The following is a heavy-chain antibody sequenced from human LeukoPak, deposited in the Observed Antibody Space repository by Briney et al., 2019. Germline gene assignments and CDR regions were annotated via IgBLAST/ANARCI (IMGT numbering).Heavy chain of an antibody. CDR2: IIPIFGTA. J-gene: IGHJ6*02. D-gene: IGHD1-1*01. Sequence: SVKVSCKASGGTFSSYAISWVRQAPGQGLEWMGGIIPIFGTANYAQKFQGRVTITADESTSTAYMELSSLRSEDTAVYYCAAETPGGYYYGMDVWGQGTTVTVSS. CDR1: GGTFSSYA. CDR3: AAETPGGYYYGMDV. V-gene: IGHV1-69*13.